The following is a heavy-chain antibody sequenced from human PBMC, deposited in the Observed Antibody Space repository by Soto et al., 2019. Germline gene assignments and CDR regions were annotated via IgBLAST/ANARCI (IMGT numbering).Heavy chain of an antibody. V-gene: IGHV5-10-1*01. CDR1: GYSFTSYW. J-gene: IGHJ6*02. CDR3: ARRDSYYDFQTGMDV. D-gene: IGHD3-3*01. Sequence: GESLKISCNGSGYSFTSYWISWVRQMPGKGLEWMGRIDPSDSYTNYSPSFQGHVTISADKSISTAYLQWSSLKASDTAMYYCARRDSYYDFQTGMDVWGQGTTVTVSS. CDR2: IDPSDSYT.